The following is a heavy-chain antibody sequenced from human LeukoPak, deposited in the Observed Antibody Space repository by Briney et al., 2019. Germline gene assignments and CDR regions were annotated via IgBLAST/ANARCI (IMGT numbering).Heavy chain of an antibody. CDR3: ARELDTAMVTYYFDY. D-gene: IGHD5-18*01. J-gene: IGHJ4*02. CDR2: IYTSGST. Sequence: SETLSLTCTVSGGSISSGSYYWSWIRQPAGKGLEWIGRIYTSGSTNYNPSLKSRVTKSVDTSKNQFSLKLSSVTAADTAVYYCARELDTAMVTYYFDYWGQGTLVTVSS. V-gene: IGHV4-61*02. CDR1: GGSISSGSYY.